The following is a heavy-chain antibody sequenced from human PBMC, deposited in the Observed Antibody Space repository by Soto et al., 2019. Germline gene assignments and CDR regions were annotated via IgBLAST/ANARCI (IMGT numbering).Heavy chain of an antibody. CDR1: GFTFSSFA. Sequence: EVQLLESGGGLVQPGGSLRLSCAASGFTFSSFAMTWVRQAPGRGLEWVSSISGSAGSTYYADSVRGRFTISRDNSENTLYLQMNNLRAEDTPLYYCAKYFQVVEADAFDIWGKGTLVTVSS. D-gene: IGHD2-15*01. V-gene: IGHV3-23*01. CDR2: ISGSAGST. CDR3: AKYFQVVEADAFDI. J-gene: IGHJ3*02.